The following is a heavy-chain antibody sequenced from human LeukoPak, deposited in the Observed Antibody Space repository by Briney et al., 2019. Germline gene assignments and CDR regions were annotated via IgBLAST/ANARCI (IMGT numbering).Heavy chain of an antibody. CDR1: GVTFNSYG. CDR3: ARARRYSSAYYYGMDV. Sequence: GGSLRLSCAASGVTFNSYGMHWVRQAPGKGLEWVAVIWYDGSNKYSADSVKGRFTISRDNSKNTLYLQMNSLRAEDTAVYYCARARRYSSAYYYGMDVWGQGTTVTVSS. D-gene: IGHD5-18*01. J-gene: IGHJ6*02. V-gene: IGHV3-33*01. CDR2: IWYDGSNK.